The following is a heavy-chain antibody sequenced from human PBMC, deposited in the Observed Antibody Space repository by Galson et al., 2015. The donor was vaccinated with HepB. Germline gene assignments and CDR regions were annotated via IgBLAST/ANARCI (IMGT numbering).Heavy chain of an antibody. V-gene: IGHV3-30*04. Sequence: LRLSCAASGFTFSSYAMHRVRQAPGKGLEWVAVISYDGSNKYYADSVKGRFTITRDNSKNTLYLQMNSLKADDKAVYYCARDMYYYGSGSPGDYWGQGTLVTVSS. CDR3: ARDMYYYGSGSPGDY. D-gene: IGHD3-10*01. J-gene: IGHJ4*02. CDR2: ISYDGSNK. CDR1: GFTFSSYA.